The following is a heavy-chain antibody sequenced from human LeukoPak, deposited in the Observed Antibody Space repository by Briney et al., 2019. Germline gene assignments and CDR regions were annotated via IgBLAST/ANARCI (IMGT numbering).Heavy chain of an antibody. CDR2: INPNSGGT. V-gene: IGHV1-2*02. CDR1: GYTFTGYY. Sequence: ASVKVSCKASGYTFTGYYMHWVRQAPGQGLEWMGWINPNSGGTNYAQKFQGRVTMTRNTSISTAYMELSSLRSEDTAVYYCARGQLHYDFWSGYYSSLAAFDIWGQGTMVTVSS. J-gene: IGHJ3*02. D-gene: IGHD3-3*01. CDR3: ARGQLHYDFWSGYYSSLAAFDI.